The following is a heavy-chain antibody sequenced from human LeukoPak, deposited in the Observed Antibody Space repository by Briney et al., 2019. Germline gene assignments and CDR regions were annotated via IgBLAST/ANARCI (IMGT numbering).Heavy chain of an antibody. V-gene: IGHV1-2*02. J-gene: IGHJ4*02. D-gene: IGHD6-19*01. CDR2: INPNSGGT. CDR3: AREGYSSGWYGGSQYYFDY. Sequence: ASVKVSCKASGYTFTGYYMHWVRQAPGQGLEWMGWINPNSGGTNYAQKFQGRVTMTRDTSISTAYMELSRLRSDDTAVYYCAREGYSSGWYGGSQYYFDYWGQGTLVTVSS. CDR1: GYTFTGYY.